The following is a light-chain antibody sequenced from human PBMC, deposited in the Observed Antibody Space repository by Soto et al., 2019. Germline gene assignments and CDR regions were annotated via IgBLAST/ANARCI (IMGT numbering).Light chain of an antibody. Sequence: EIVMTQSTATLSVSPGERVTFSCRASQSVSSNLAWYQQKPGQAPRLLIYGASTRATGIPAMFSGSGSGTHFTLTISSRQFEDVAVYHRQQYNNWTPFTFGPWSKLHIK. CDR2: GAS. CDR1: QSVSSN. J-gene: IGKJ3*01. CDR3: QQYNNWTPFT. V-gene: IGKV3-15*01.